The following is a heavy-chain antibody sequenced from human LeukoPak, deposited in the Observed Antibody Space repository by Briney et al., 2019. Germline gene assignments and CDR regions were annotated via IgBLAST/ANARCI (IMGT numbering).Heavy chain of an antibody. CDR2: ISYDGSNK. D-gene: IGHD4-17*01. J-gene: IGHJ4*02. CDR1: GFTFSSYG. Sequence: PGRSLRLSCAASGFTFSSYGMHWVRQAPGKGLEWVAVISYDGSNKYYADSVKGRFTISRDNSKNTLYLQMNSLRAEDTAVYYCAKGMDYGDYPSLPDCWGQGTLVTVSS. CDR3: AKGMDYGDYPSLPDC. V-gene: IGHV3-30*18.